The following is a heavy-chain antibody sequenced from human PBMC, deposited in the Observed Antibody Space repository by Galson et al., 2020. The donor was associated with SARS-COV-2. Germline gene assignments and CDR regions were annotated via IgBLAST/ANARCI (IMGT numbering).Heavy chain of an antibody. V-gene: IGHV3-9*01. Sequence: TGGSLRLSGRAVGLTFDDDAMHWVRQAPGKGLEWVAGITWNSGPIGYADSLKGRFTISKDNAKHSLYLQMNSLRTDDTALYYCAKDLAGNSLFHPFDYWGQGTLVTVSS. J-gene: IGHJ4*02. D-gene: IGHD4-4*01. CDR3: AKDLAGNSLFHPFDY. CDR2: ITWNSGPI. CDR1: GLTFDDDA.